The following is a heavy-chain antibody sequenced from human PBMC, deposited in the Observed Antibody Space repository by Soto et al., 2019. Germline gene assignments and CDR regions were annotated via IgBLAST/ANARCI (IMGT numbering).Heavy chain of an antibody. CDR3: ARSIVVVTALDD. Sequence: SETLSLTCAVSGGSISSGGYSWSWIRQPPGKGLEWIGYMYHSGSTYYNPSLKSRVTISVDTSKNQFSLKLSSVTAADTAVYYVARSIVVVTALDDWGQGTLVPVAS. J-gene: IGHJ4*02. CDR2: MYHSGST. D-gene: IGHD2-21*02. V-gene: IGHV4-30-2*01. CDR1: GGSISSGGYS.